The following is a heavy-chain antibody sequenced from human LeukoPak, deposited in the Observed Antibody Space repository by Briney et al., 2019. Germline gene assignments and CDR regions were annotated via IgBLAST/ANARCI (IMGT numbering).Heavy chain of an antibody. CDR3: AKTPVTTGRYWYFDL. Sequence: GGSLRLSCAASGFTFSSYAMTWVRQARGKGLEWVSAISGSGGSTYYADSVKGRFTISRDNSKNTLYLQMNSLRAEDTAVYYCAKTPVTTGRYWYFDLWGRGTLVTVSS. CDR2: ISGSGGST. V-gene: IGHV3-23*01. J-gene: IGHJ2*01. D-gene: IGHD4-17*01. CDR1: GFTFSSYA.